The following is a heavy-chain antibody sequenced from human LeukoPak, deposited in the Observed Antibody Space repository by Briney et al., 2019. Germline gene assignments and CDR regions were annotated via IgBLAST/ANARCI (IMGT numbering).Heavy chain of an antibody. Sequence: SETLSLTCSVSGGSISSGGYSWSWIRQPPGKGLEWIGYIYHSGSTYYNPSLKSRVTISVDRSKNQFSLKLSSVTAADTAVYYCARGGYFDSPYAFDIWGQGTMVTVSS. J-gene: IGHJ3*02. CDR3: ARGGYFDSPYAFDI. V-gene: IGHV4-30-2*01. CDR1: GGSISSGGYS. D-gene: IGHD3-9*01. CDR2: IYHSGST.